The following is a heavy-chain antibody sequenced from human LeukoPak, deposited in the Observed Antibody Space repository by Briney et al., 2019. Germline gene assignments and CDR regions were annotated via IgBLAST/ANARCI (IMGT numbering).Heavy chain of an antibody. Sequence: PGGSRRLSCAASGFTFSNFEMTWVRQAPEEGLELVSYISSSGSAIYYGDSVKGRFTISRGNAKNSLYLQMNNLRAEDTAVYYCVSDAFDIWGQGTMVTVSS. CDR3: VSDAFDI. CDR1: GFTFSNFE. J-gene: IGHJ3*02. V-gene: IGHV3-48*03. CDR2: ISSSGSAI.